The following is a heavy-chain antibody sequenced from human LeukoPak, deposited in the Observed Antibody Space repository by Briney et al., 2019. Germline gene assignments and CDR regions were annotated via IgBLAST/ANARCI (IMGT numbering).Heavy chain of an antibody. CDR3: ARTLYCSSTSCFKFDY. CDR2: ISAYNGNT. CDR1: GYTFTSYG. V-gene: IGHV1-18*01. J-gene: IGHJ4*02. Sequence: ASVKVSCKASGYTFTSYGISWVRRAPGQGLEWMGWISAYNGNTNYAQKLQGRVTMTTDTSTSTAYMELRSLRSDDTAVYYCARTLYCSSTSCFKFDYWGQGTLVTVSS. D-gene: IGHD2-2*01.